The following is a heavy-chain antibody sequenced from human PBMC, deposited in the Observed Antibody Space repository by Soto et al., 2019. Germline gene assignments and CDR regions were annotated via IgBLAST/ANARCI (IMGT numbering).Heavy chain of an antibody. Sequence: GGSLRLSCAASGFTFSSYAMHWVRQAPGKGLEWVAVISYDGSNKYYADPVKGRFTISRDNSKNTLYLQMNSLRAEDTAVYYCARDRITMVRGSVSGMDVWGQGTTVTVAS. J-gene: IGHJ6*02. CDR2: ISYDGSNK. CDR1: GFTFSSYA. V-gene: IGHV3-30-3*01. D-gene: IGHD3-10*01. CDR3: ARDRITMVRGSVSGMDV.